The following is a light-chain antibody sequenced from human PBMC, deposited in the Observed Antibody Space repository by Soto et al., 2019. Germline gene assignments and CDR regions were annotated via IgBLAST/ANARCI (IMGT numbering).Light chain of an antibody. CDR2: DVS. CDR3: SSYTSSSLEV. Sequence: QSVLTQPASVSGSPGQSITISCTGTSSDVGGYNYVSWYQQLPGKAPKLMIYDVSDRPSGVSNRFSGSKSGNTASLTISGLQAEDEADYYCSSYTSSSLEVFGPATKDTVL. V-gene: IGLV2-14*01. CDR1: SSDVGGYNY. J-gene: IGLJ1*01.